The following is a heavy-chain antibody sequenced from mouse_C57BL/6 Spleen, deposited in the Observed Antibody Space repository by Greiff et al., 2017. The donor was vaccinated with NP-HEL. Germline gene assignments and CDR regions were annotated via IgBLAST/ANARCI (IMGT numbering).Heavy chain of an antibody. J-gene: IGHJ2*01. CDR3: ARSRDYDLYDFDY. V-gene: IGHV1-22*01. D-gene: IGHD2-4*01. CDR2: INPNNGGT. Sequence: EVKLMESGPELVKPGASVKMSCKASGYTFTDYNMHWVKQSHGKSLEWIGYINPNNGGTSYNQKFKGKATLTVNKSSSTAYMELRSLTSEDSAVYYCARSRDYDLYDFDYWGQGTTLTVSS. CDR1: GYTFTDYN.